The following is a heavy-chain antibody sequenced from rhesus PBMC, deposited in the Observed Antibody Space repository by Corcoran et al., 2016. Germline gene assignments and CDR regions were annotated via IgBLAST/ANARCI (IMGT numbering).Heavy chain of an antibody. CDR3: ARDLQQRSEF. J-gene: IGHJ1*01. D-gene: IGHD6-31*01. CDR1: GGSISSGYYY. CDR2: IPYSGST. Sequence: QVQLQESGPGLVKPSETLSLTCAVSGGSISSGYYYWTWIRQPPGKGLEWIGYIPYSGSTSYNPSLKRRVTIPSDTSNNQFSLKLSSVTAADTAVYYCARDLQQRSEFWGQGALVTVSS. V-gene: IGHV4-122*02.